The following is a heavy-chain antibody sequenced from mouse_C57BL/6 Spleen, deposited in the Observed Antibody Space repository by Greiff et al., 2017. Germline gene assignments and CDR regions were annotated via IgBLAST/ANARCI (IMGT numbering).Heavy chain of an antibody. CDR3: AREGDGYYSYYYAMDY. V-gene: IGHV3-6*01. CDR1: GYSITSGYY. D-gene: IGHD2-3*01. Sequence: EVQLQESGPGLVKPSQSLSLTCSVTGYSITSGYYWNWIRQFPGNKLEWMGYISYDGSNNYNPSLKNRISITRDTSKNQFFLKLNSVTTEYTATYYCAREGDGYYSYYYAMDYWGQGTSVTVSS. J-gene: IGHJ4*01. CDR2: ISYDGSN.